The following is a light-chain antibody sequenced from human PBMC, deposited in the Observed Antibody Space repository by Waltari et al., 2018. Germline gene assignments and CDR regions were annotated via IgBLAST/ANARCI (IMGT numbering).Light chain of an antibody. CDR2: SNN. CDR1: SSNIGSQA. Sequence: QSVLTQPPSASGTPGQRVTISCSGSSSNIGSQAVNWYQQLPGTAPKLIMYSNNQRPSGVPYRFSGSKSGTSAALAISGLQSEDEADYYCATWDDNLNGVVFGGGTKLTVL. V-gene: IGLV1-44*01. CDR3: ATWDDNLNGVV. J-gene: IGLJ2*01.